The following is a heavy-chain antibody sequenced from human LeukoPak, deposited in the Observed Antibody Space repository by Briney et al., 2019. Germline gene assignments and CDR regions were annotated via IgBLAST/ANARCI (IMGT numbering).Heavy chain of an antibody. CDR3: ARDLYSSGWSPFDY. V-gene: IGHV3-53*01. CDR2: IYSGGST. D-gene: IGHD6-19*01. J-gene: IGHJ4*02. CDR1: GFTVSSNY. Sequence: PGGSLRLSCAASGFTVSSNYMSWVRQAPGKGLEWVSVIYSGGSTYYADSVKGRFTISRDNSKNTLYLQMNSLRAEDTAVYYCARDLYSSGWSPFDYWGQGTLVTVSS.